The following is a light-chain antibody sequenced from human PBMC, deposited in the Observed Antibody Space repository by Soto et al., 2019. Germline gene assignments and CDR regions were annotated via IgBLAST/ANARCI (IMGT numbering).Light chain of an antibody. V-gene: IGKV1-39*01. Sequence: DIQMTQSPSSLSSSLLDRFTITFLSSQSIVTYLNWYLQKPGKAPKLLIYAASNLQSGVPSRFSGSGSGTDFTLTISSLQPEDFATYFCQQSYSTPPWTFGQGTKVDIK. CDR2: AAS. J-gene: IGKJ1*01. CDR3: QQSYSTPPWT. CDR1: QSIVTY.